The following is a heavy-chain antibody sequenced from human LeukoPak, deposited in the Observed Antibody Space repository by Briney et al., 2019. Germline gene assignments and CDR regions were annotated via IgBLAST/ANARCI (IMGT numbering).Heavy chain of an antibody. D-gene: IGHD3-22*01. CDR2: ISWNSGGV. CDR3: AKDIARYDRSGTIDY. Sequence: GRSLRLSCAASGFTFDDYAMNWVRQAPGKGLEWVSGISWNSGGVDYADSVKGRFTISRDNAKNSLYLQMNSLRAEDMAVYYCAKDIARYDRSGTIDYWGQGTLVTVSS. J-gene: IGHJ4*02. V-gene: IGHV3-9*03. CDR1: GFTFDDYA.